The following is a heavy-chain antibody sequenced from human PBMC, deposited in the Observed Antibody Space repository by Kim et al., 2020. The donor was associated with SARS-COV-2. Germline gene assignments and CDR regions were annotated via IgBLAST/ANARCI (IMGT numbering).Heavy chain of an antibody. CDR3: ASGYSSSWYWAFDI. V-gene: IGHV3-13*01. Sequence: YPRSVKCRFTISRENAKASLYLQMNSLRAGATSVYYCASGYSSSWYWAFDIWGQGTMVTVSS. J-gene: IGHJ3*02. D-gene: IGHD6-13*01.